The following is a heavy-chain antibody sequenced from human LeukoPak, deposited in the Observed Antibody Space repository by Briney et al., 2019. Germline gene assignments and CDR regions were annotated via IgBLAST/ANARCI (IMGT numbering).Heavy chain of an antibody. V-gene: IGHV4-59*08. CDR1: GGSISSYY. CDR3: ARRIRRDGYNWDAFDI. J-gene: IGHJ3*02. D-gene: IGHD5-24*01. CDR2: MYYSGST. Sequence: SETLSLTCTVSGGSISSYYWSWIRQLPGQGLEWIGYMYYSGSTNYNPSLKSGGTVSVDTSKNQFSLKLSSVTAADTAVYYCARRIRRDGYNWDAFDIWGQGTMVTVSS.